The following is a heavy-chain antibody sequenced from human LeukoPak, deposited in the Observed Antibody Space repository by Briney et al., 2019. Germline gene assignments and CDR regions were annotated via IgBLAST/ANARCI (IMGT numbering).Heavy chain of an antibody. V-gene: IGHV3-7*01. CDR3: AGEVARSTAARDY. Sequence: GGSLRLSCVASGFTFTMYWMTWFRQVPGKGLEWVANMKQDGRGINYLDSVKGRFTISRDNAKKSLYLQMSSLRAEDTAVYYCAGEVARSTAARDYWGQGTLVTVSS. CDR2: MKQDGRGI. D-gene: IGHD2-15*01. CDR1: GFTFTMYW. J-gene: IGHJ4*02.